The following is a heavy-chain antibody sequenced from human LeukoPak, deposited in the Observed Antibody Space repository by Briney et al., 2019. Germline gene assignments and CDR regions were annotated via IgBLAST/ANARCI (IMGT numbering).Heavy chain of an antibody. Sequence: GGSLRLSCAASGFTFSSYGMHWVRQAPGKGLEWVAVISYDGSNKYYADSVKGRFTISRDNSKNTLYLQMNSLRAEDTAVYYCASTPDFWSDNSGPRFDYWGQGTLVTVSS. V-gene: IGHV3-30*03. D-gene: IGHD3-3*01. J-gene: IGHJ4*02. CDR2: ISYDGSNK. CDR3: ASTPDFWSDNSGPRFDY. CDR1: GFTFSSYG.